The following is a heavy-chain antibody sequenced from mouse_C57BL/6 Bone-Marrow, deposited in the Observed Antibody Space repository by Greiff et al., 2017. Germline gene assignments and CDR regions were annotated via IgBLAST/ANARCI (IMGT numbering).Heavy chain of an antibody. V-gene: IGHV8-12*01. D-gene: IGHD2-3*01. J-gene: IGHJ2*01. CDR2: IYWDDDK. Sequence: QVTLKECGPGILQSSQTLSLTCSFSGFSLSTSGMGVSWIRQPSGKGLEWLAHIYWDDDKRYNPSLKSRLTISKDTSRNQVFLKITSVDTADTATYYCARRRGRFYDGLDYWGQGTTLTVSS. CDR3: ARRRGRFYDGLDY. CDR1: GFSLSTSGMG.